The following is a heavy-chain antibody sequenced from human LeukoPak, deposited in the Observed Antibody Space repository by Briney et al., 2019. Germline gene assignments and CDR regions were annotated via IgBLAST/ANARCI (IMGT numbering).Heavy chain of an antibody. Sequence: SETLSLTCTVSGGSISSSSYYWGWIRQPPGKGLEWIGSIYYSGSTYYNPSLKSRVTISVDTSKNQFSLKLSSVTAADTAVYYCAREGVVVTATYNWGQGTLVTVSS. V-gene: IGHV4-39*07. CDR3: AREGVVVTATYN. D-gene: IGHD2-21*02. CDR1: GGSISSSSYY. J-gene: IGHJ4*02. CDR2: IYYSGST.